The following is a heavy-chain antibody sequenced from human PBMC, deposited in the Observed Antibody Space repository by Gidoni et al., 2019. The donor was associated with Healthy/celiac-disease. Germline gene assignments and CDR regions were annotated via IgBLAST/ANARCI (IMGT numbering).Heavy chain of an antibody. CDR3: ASFSGSYNY. Sequence: QVQLVQCGAEVKKPGSSVKVSCKASGGTFSSYAISWVRQAPGHGLEWMGGIIPIFGTATSAQQFQGRVTITADDSTSTAYMALSSLRSEDTAVYYCASFSGSYNYWGQGTLVTVSS. D-gene: IGHD1-26*01. CDR1: GGTFSSYA. J-gene: IGHJ4*02. V-gene: IGHV1-69*01. CDR2: IIPIFGTA.